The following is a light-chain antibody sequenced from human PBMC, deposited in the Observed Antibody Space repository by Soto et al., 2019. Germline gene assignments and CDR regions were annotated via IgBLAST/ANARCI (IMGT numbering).Light chain of an antibody. CDR2: EVT. Sequence: QSARTQPASVSGSPGQSITHSCTGTSSDVGAYNSVSWYQQHPGKAPKLILYEVTNRPSGVSERFSGSKSANTASLTISGLQAGDEADYYCSSFTSSSTYIFGTATKLTVL. V-gene: IGLV2-14*03. J-gene: IGLJ1*01. CDR1: SSDVGAYNS. CDR3: SSFTSSSTYI.